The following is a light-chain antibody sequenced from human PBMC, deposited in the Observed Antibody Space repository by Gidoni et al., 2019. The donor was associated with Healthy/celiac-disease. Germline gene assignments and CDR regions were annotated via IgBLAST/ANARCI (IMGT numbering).Light chain of an antibody. J-gene: IGKJ4*01. CDR1: PGSSSC. Sequence: DIQMTQSPSSVSASVGDRVTITCRASPGSSSCLDWYQQKPGKAPKLLIYAASSLQSGVPSRFSGSGSGTDFTLTISSLQPEDFATYYCQQANSFLPTFGGGTKVEIK. CDR2: AAS. CDR3: QQANSFLPT. V-gene: IGKV1-12*01.